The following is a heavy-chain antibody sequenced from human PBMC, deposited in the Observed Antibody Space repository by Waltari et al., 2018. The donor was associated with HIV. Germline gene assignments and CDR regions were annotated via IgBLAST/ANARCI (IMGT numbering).Heavy chain of an antibody. J-gene: IGHJ4*02. V-gene: IGHV4-34*02. CDR2: INDDRRT. Sequence: QVHLQQWGAGLVEPSETLSLTCAVYGSPFSGHSWNWIRQSPGGGLEWIGEINDDRRTKYNPSLKSRVTMSVDTSKKQISLNLNSVTAADTAVYYCVRGSVEFDWWGRGTLVTVSS. CDR3: VRGSVEFDW. CDR1: GSPFSGHS.